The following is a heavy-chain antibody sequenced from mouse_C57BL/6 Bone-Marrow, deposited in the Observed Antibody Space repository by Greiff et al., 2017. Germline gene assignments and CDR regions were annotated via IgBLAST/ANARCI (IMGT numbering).Heavy chain of an antibody. J-gene: IGHJ3*01. CDR1: GFSLTSYA. V-gene: IGHV2-9-1*01. D-gene: IGHD3-2*02. CDR2: ILTGGGT. CDR3: ARMLRVSWFAY. Sequence: QVQLKESGPGLVAPSQSLSITCTVPGFSLTSYAISWVRRPPGKGLEWLGVILTGGGTNYNLALKSRLSLSQEHSKSQVIIKMSNLQTDDTAGYCCARMLRVSWFAYWGQGTLVTVAA.